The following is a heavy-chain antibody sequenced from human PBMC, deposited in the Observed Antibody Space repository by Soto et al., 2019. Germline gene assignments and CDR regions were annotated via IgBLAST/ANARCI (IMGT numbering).Heavy chain of an antibody. D-gene: IGHD4-4*01. Sequence: GGFLRLSCTTSGLAFSTYWMAWVRQAPGKGLEWVGNTKPDETETYYADSVEGRFTISRDNAKSSLYLQMDSLRVEDTAVYYCATIGDVTFHYWGQGTPVTVSS. J-gene: IGHJ4*02. V-gene: IGHV3-7*02. CDR2: TKPDETET. CDR3: ATIGDVTFHY. CDR1: GLAFSTYW.